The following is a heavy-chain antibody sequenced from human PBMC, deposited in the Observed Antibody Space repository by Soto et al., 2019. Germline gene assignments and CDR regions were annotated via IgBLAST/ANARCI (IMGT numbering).Heavy chain of an antibody. CDR1: GYTFTSYY. Sequence: VASVKVSCKASGYTFTSYYMHWVRQAPGQGLEWMGIINPSGGSTSYAQKFQDRVIITRDTSASTAYMDLSSLRSEDTAVYYCARGIATGQLDPWGQGTLVTVSS. CDR3: ARGIATGQLDP. J-gene: IGHJ5*02. CDR2: INPSGGST. V-gene: IGHV1-46*01. D-gene: IGHD2-15*01.